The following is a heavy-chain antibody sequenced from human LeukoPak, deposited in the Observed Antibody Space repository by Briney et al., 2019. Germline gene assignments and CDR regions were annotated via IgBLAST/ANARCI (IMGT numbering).Heavy chain of an antibody. Sequence: GGSLRLSCTASGFSFSNYWMSWVRQAPGKGLEWVASIKQDESEKYYVDSVKGRFTTSRDNAKSSLYLQMNALKGEDTAVYYCAKLVGDVTTWDCWGQGTLVTVSS. CDR3: AKLVGDVTTWDC. J-gene: IGHJ4*02. D-gene: IGHD1-26*01. V-gene: IGHV3-7*03. CDR1: GFSFSNYW. CDR2: IKQDESEK.